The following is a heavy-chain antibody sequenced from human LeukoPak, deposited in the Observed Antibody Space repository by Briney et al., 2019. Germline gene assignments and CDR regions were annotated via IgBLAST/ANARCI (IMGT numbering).Heavy chain of an antibody. CDR2: IYYSGST. Sequence: SQTLSLTCTVSGGSISSGGYYWSWIRQHPGKGLEWIGYIYYSGSTYYNPSLKSRVTISVDTSKNQFPLKLSSVTAADTAVYYCARSPVPHPGNWFDPWGQGTLVTVSS. CDR3: ARSPVPHPGNWFDP. CDR1: GGSISSGGYY. V-gene: IGHV4-31*03. J-gene: IGHJ5*02.